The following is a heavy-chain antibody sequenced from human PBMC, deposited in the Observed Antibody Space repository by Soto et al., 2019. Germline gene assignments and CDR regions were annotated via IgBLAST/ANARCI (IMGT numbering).Heavy chain of an antibody. Sequence: EVQLVESGGGLVKPGGSLKLACAGSGFPFSNVWMNWVRQAPGKGLEWVGRIKSETDGGTIDYAAPVKGRFTISRDDSNNTLYLPMNSLKTEDTATYYCTPLALKYNSDWYPLSDWGQGTRVTVSS. D-gene: IGHD6-19*01. CDR3: TPLALKYNSDWYPLSD. CDR2: IKSETDGGTI. CDR1: GFPFSNVW. V-gene: IGHV3-15*07. J-gene: IGHJ4*02.